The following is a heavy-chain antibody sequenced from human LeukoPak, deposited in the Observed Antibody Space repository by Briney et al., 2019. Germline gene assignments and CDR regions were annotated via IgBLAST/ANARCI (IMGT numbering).Heavy chain of an antibody. CDR2: INHNSGGT. V-gene: IGHV1-2*02. CDR3: ARGRPVYCSSTSYKSRFKTDYFDY. CDR1: GYTFTGYY. Sequence: ASVKVSCKASGYTFTGYYMHWVRQAAGQGLEWMGWINHNSGGTNYAQKFQGRVTMTRDTSISTAYMELSRLRSDDTAVYYCARGRPVYCSSTSYKSRFKTDYFDYWGQGTLVTVSS. D-gene: IGHD2-2*01. J-gene: IGHJ4*02.